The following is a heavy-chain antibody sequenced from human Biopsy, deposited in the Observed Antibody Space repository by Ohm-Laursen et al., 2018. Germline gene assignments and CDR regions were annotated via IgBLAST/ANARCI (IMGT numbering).Heavy chain of an antibody. CDR3: ALQSVAQMKNFDY. J-gene: IGHJ4*02. V-gene: IGHV1-2*02. Sequence: ASVKVSCKVSGFSFTGYYIHWVRQAPGHGLEWMGWISPKSGDTNYAHKFQGNITMTRDTSMSTAYMEMSRLRCDDTAVYYCALQSVAQMKNFDYWGQGTLVTVSS. D-gene: IGHD6-19*01. CDR2: ISPKSGDT. CDR1: GFSFTGYY.